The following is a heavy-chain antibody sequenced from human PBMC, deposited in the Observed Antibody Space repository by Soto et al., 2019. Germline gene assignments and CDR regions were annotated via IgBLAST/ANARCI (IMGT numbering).Heavy chain of an antibody. D-gene: IGHD1-20*01. CDR1: GFTFSNYA. V-gene: IGHV3-33*01. CDR2: IWYDGRNK. J-gene: IGHJ4*02. CDR3: ARDIEGALTWGYNLDY. Sequence: PGGSLRLSCAASGFTFSNYAMHWVRLAPGKGLEWVAAIWYDGRNKYYAESVKGRFTISRDNSKNTLYLQMNSLRAEDTAVYYCARDIEGALTWGYNLDYWGQGTLATVSS.